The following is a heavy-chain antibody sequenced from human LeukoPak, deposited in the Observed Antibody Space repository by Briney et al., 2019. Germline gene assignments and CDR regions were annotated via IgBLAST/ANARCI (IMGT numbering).Heavy chain of an antibody. V-gene: IGHV3-48*03. D-gene: IGHD6-13*01. Sequence: GGSLRLSCAASGFTFSSYEMNWVRPAAGKGLEWVSYISSSGSTIYYADSVKGRFTISRDNAKNSLYLQMNSLRAEDTAVYYCEGSSSWYSGDAFDIWGQGTMVTVSS. J-gene: IGHJ3*02. CDR1: GFTFSSYE. CDR2: ISSSGSTI. CDR3: EGSSSWYSGDAFDI.